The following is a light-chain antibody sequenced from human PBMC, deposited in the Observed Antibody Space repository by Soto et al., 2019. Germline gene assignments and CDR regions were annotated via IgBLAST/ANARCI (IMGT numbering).Light chain of an antibody. CDR2: EVS. V-gene: IGLV2-14*01. CDR3: SAYKSSRTPV. Sequence: QSALTQPASVSGSPGQSITISCTGTSSDVGAYNYVSWYQQHPGKAPKLMIYEVSNRPSGVSNRFSGSKSGNTASLTISGLKAEDEADYHCSAYKSSRTPVFGTGTKVTVL. CDR1: SSDVGAYNY. J-gene: IGLJ1*01.